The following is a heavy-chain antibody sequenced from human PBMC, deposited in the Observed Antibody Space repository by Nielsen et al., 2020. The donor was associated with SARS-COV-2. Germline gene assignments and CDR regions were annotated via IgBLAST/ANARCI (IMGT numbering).Heavy chain of an antibody. Sequence: VRQMPGKGLEWVGRIKSKTDGGTTDYAAPVKGRFTISRDDSKNTLYLQMNSLRAEDTAVYYCARSLIYCGGDCYSFGFDYWGQGALVTVSS. CDR3: ARSLIYCGGDCYSFGFDY. CDR2: IKSKTDGGTT. V-gene: IGHV3-15*01. D-gene: IGHD2-21*02. J-gene: IGHJ4*02.